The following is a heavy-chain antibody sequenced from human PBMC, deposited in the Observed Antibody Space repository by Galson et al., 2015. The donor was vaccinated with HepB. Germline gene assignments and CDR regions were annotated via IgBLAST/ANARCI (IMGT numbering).Heavy chain of an antibody. CDR3: AREGKEWGLVAYCGGDCYSGYYMDV. CDR1: GYTFTNYD. J-gene: IGHJ6*03. CDR2: MNPNSGNT. V-gene: IGHV1-8*01. D-gene: IGHD2-21*01. Sequence: SVKVSCKASGYTFTNYDINWVRQATGQGLEWMGWMNPNSGNTGYAQKFQGRVTMTRNTSISTAYMELSSLRSEDTAVYYCAREGKEWGLVAYCGGDCYSGYYMDVWGKGTTVTVSS.